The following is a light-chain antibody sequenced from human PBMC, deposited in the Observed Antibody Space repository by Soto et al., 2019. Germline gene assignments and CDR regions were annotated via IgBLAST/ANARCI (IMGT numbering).Light chain of an antibody. V-gene: IGKV1-5*01. CDR3: QQYETFSGT. J-gene: IGKJ1*01. CDR2: DAS. CDR1: QSVSGW. Sequence: DIKMTQSPSTLSASVGYTVTVTCRASQSVSGWLAWYQQKPGEAPKVLIYDASALQRGVPSRFSGSGAGTKFTLTIASLQPDDFETDYCQQYETFSGTFGPGTKVDIK.